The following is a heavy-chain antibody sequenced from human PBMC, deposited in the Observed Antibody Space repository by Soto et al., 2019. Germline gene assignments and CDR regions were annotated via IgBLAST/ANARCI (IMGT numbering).Heavy chain of an antibody. D-gene: IGHD6-13*01. Sequence: KPGGSLRLSCAASGFTFSSYSMNWVRQAPGKGLEWVSSISSSSSYIYYADSVKGRFTISRDNAKNSLYLQMNSLRAEDTAVYYCARDRRQKQPSPNDYWGQGTLVTVSS. CDR2: ISSSSSYI. J-gene: IGHJ4*02. CDR3: ARDRRQKQPSPNDY. V-gene: IGHV3-21*01. CDR1: GFTFSSYS.